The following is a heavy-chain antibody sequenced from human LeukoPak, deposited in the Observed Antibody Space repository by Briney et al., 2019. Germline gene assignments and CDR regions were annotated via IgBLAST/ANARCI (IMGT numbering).Heavy chain of an antibody. CDR2: IYYSGST. Sequence: SETLSLTCTASSGSISSSSYYWGWIRQPPGKGLEWIGSIYYSGSTNYNPSLKSRVTMSVDTSKNQFSLKLSSVTAADTAVYYCPRDLGKRGSLWFDPWGQGTLVTVSS. V-gene: IGHV4-39*07. CDR1: SGSISSSSYY. J-gene: IGHJ5*02. D-gene: IGHD1-26*01. CDR3: PRDLGKRGSLWFDP.